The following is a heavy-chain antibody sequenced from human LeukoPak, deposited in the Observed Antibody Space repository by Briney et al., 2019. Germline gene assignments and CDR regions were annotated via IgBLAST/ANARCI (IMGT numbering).Heavy chain of an antibody. CDR3: ARGGGYRYGSPVDY. V-gene: IGHV3-13*04. D-gene: IGHD5-18*01. CDR2: ISTAGDT. CDR1: GFTFTTYD. J-gene: IGHJ4*02. Sequence: GGSLRLSCAASGFTFTTYDMHWVRQVTGKGLEWVSAISTAGDTYYSGSVKGRFTISRENANNSLYLQMNSLRAGDTAVYYCARGGGYRYGSPVDYWGQGTLVTVSS.